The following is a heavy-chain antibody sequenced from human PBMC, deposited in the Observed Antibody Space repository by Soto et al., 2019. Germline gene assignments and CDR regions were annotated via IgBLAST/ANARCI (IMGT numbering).Heavy chain of an antibody. Sequence: GGSLRLSCAASGFTFDDYAMHWVRQAPGKGLEWVSGISWNSGSIGYADSVKGRFTISRDNAKNSLYLQMNSLRAEDTALYYCAKVKGHSSGWYFDYWGQGTLVTVS. D-gene: IGHD6-19*01. J-gene: IGHJ4*02. CDR3: AKVKGHSSGWYFDY. V-gene: IGHV3-9*01. CDR2: ISWNSGSI. CDR1: GFTFDDYA.